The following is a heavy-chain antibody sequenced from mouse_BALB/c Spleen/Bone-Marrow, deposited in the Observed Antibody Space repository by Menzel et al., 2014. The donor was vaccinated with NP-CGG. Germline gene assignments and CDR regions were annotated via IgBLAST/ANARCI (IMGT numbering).Heavy chain of an antibody. CDR1: GFTFSSFG. Sequence: LVESGGGLVQPGGSRKLSCTASGFTFSSFGMHWVRQAPEKGLEWVAYISSDSDTIYYADTVKGRFTISRDNPKNTLFLQMTSLRSEDTAMYYCTRDHDYDWYFDVWGAGTTVTVSS. CDR2: ISSDSDTI. J-gene: IGHJ1*01. V-gene: IGHV5-17*02. D-gene: IGHD2-4*01. CDR3: TRDHDYDWYFDV.